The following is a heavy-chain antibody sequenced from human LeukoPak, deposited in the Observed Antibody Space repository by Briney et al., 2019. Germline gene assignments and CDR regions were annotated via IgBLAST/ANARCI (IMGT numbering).Heavy chain of an antibody. CDR1: GGSFSGYY. CDR3: ARTTEGYCRGGSCYYFYYYMDV. CDR2: IYYSGGS. J-gene: IGHJ6*03. Sequence: SETLPLTCAVYGGSFSGYYWSWIRQPPGKGLEWIGFIYYSGGSNYNPSLKSRVTISVDTSKNQFSLKLSSVTAADTAVYYCARTTEGYCRGGSCYYFYYYMDVWGKGTTVTVSS. D-gene: IGHD2-15*01. V-gene: IGHV4-59*01.